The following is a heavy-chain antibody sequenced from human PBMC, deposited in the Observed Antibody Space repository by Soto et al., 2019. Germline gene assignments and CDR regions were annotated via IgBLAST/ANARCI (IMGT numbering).Heavy chain of an antibody. Sequence: SETLSLTCTVSGGSISSGGYSWSWIRQPPGKGLEWIGYIYHSGSTYYNPSLKSRVTISVDRSKNQFSLKLSSVTAADTAAYYCARVPDRWGQGTLVTAPQ. J-gene: IGHJ5*02. V-gene: IGHV4-30-2*01. CDR1: GGSISSGGYS. CDR2: IYHSGST. D-gene: IGHD2-2*01. CDR3: ARVPDR.